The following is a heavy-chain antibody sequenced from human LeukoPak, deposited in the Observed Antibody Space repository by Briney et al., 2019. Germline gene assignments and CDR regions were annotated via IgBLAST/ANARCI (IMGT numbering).Heavy chain of an antibody. CDR3: ARVVYGDYAGDIYNWFDP. J-gene: IGHJ5*02. CDR2: IYYSGST. V-gene: IGHV4-59*01. Sequence: SETLSLTCTVSGGSISVFYWSWIRQPPGKGLEWIGYIYYSGSTNYNPSLKSRVTISVDASKNQFSLKLSSVTAADTAVYYCARVVYGDYAGDIYNWFDPWGQGTQVTVSS. D-gene: IGHD4-17*01. CDR1: GGSISVFY.